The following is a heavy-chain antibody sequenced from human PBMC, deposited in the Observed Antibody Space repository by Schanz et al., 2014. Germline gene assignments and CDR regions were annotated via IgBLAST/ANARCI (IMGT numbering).Heavy chain of an antibody. Sequence: EVQLVESGGGLVQPGGSLRLSCAASGFGFSSYSMNWVRQAPGKGLEWVSYISSSSSTRYYADSVKGRFTISRDNSKNTLYLQMNSLRAEDTAVYYCVRDSLFAFDYWGQGTLXTVSS. D-gene: IGHD2-21*01. V-gene: IGHV3-48*01. J-gene: IGHJ4*02. CDR2: ISSSSSTR. CDR1: GFGFSSYS. CDR3: VRDSLFAFDY.